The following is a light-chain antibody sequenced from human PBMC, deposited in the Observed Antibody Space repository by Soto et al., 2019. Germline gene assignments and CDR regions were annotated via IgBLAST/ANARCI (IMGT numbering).Light chain of an antibody. CDR1: QSVSSN. CDR3: QHAKSFPPT. CDR2: GAS. V-gene: IGKV3-15*01. J-gene: IGKJ3*01. Sequence: EIVMTQYPATLSVSPGERATLSCRASQSVSSNLAWYQQKPGQAPRLLIYGASTRATGIPARFSGSGSGTDFTLTISSLEPEDFATYYCQHAKSFPPTFGPGTKVDIK.